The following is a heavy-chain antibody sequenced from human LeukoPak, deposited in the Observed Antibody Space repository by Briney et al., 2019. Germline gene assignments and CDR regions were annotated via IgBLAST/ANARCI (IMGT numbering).Heavy chain of an antibody. Sequence: SETLSLTCTVSGGSISSYYWSWIRQPAGKGLEWIGRIYTSGSTNYNPSLKSRVTMSVDTSKNQFSLKLSSVTAADTAVYYCASVVSGYRYGFGSDAFDIWGQGTMVTVSS. CDR2: IYTSGST. CDR1: GGSISSYY. D-gene: IGHD5-18*01. J-gene: IGHJ3*02. V-gene: IGHV4-4*07. CDR3: ASVVSGYRYGFGSDAFDI.